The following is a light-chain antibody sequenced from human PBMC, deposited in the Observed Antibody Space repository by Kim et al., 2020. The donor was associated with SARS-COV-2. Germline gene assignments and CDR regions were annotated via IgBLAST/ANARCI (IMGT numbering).Light chain of an antibody. Sequence: QSVLTQPPSASGTPGQRVTISWSGSSSNIGSATVNWYQQLPETAPKILVDSHNQRPSGVPDRFSGSKSGPSASLAINGLQSEDEADYYCSAWDDSLDVYVFGGGTKVTVL. J-gene: IGLJ1*01. CDR1: SSNIGSAT. V-gene: IGLV1-44*01. CDR3: SAWDDSLDVYV. CDR2: SHN.